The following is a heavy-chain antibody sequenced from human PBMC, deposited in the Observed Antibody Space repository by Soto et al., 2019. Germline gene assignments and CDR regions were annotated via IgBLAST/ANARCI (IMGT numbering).Heavy chain of an antibody. D-gene: IGHD2-2*01. CDR2: TYYSGST. CDR1: GGSVSSGSYY. Sequence: SETLSLTCAVSGGSVSSGSYYWSWIRQPQGKGLEWIGYTYYSGSTNYNPSLKSRVTISVDTSKNQFSLKLSSVTAADTAVYYCARDNPAAADYYYYGMDVWGQGTTVTVSS. V-gene: IGHV4-61*01. J-gene: IGHJ6*02. CDR3: ARDNPAAADYYYYGMDV.